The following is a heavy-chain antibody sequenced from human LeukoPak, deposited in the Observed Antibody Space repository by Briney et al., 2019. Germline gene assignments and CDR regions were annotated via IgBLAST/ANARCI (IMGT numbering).Heavy chain of an antibody. CDR3: ARVGSYYYDSSGYYYYYYYYMDV. J-gene: IGHJ6*03. Sequence: SETLSLTCAVYGGSFSGYYWSWIRQPPGKGLEWIGEINHSGSTNYNPSLKSRVTISVDTSKNQFSLKLSSVTAADTAVYYCARVGSYYYDSSGYYYYYYYYMDVWGKGTTVTVPS. V-gene: IGHV4-34*01. CDR2: INHSGST. D-gene: IGHD3-22*01. CDR1: GGSFSGYY.